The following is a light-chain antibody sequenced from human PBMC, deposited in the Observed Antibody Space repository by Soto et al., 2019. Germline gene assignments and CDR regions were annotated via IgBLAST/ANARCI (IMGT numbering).Light chain of an antibody. Sequence: QSALTQPASVSGSPGQSITISCTGTSSDAGDYNYVSWYQHHPGKAPKLMIYEVGNRPSGVSNRFSGSKSGNTASLTISGLQAEDEADYYCSSYISSSTLVLFGGGTKLTVL. CDR3: SSYISSSTLVL. CDR1: SSDAGDYNY. J-gene: IGLJ2*01. V-gene: IGLV2-14*01. CDR2: EVG.